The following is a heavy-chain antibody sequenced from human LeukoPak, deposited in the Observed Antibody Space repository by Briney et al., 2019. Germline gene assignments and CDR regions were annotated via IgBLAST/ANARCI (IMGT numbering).Heavy chain of an antibody. CDR2: IIPILGIA. V-gene: IGHV1-69*04. Sequence: SVKVSCKASGGTFSSYAISWVRQAPGQGLEWMGRIIPILGIANYAQKFQGRVTITADESTSTAYMELSSLRSEDTAVYYCARGRQTGFWSGYSDYWGQGTLVTVSS. CDR1: GGTFSSYA. CDR3: ARGRQTGFWSGYSDY. D-gene: IGHD3-3*01. J-gene: IGHJ4*02.